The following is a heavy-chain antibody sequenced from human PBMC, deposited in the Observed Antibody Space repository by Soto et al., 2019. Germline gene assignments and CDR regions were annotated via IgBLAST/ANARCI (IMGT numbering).Heavy chain of an antibody. D-gene: IGHD3-9*01. V-gene: IGHV1-18*01. J-gene: IGHJ5*02. CDR3: ARELRYFDWFPFDP. CDR2: ISAYNGNT. Sequence: ASLKVSCKASGYTFTSYGISWVRQAPGQGLEWMGWISAYNGNTNYAQKLQGRVTMTTDTSTSTAYMELRSLRSDDTAVYYCARELRYFDWFPFDPWGQGTLVTVSS. CDR1: GYTFTSYG.